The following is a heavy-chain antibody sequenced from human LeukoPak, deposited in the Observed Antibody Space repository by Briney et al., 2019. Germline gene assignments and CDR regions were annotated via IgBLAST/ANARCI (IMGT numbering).Heavy chain of an antibody. Sequence: PGGSLRLSCAASGFSISNYEMNWVRQAPGKGLEWVSYISSSGSTTYYADSVKGRFTISRDNAKNSLYLQMNSLRAEDTAAYYCARGNYYENSGYWVLSAFDIWGQGTMVTVSS. CDR2: ISSSGSTT. J-gene: IGHJ3*02. CDR3: ARGNYYENSGYWVLSAFDI. CDR1: GFSISNYE. V-gene: IGHV3-48*03. D-gene: IGHD3-22*01.